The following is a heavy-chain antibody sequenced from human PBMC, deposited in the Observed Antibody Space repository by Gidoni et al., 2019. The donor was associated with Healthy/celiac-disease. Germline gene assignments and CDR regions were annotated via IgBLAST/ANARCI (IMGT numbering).Heavy chain of an antibody. CDR1: GYTFTSYY. J-gene: IGHJ6*02. V-gene: IGHV1-46*03. D-gene: IGHD2-2*01. CDR3: ARGVVTAALPTVGEPYGMDV. CDR2: INPSGGST. Sequence: QVQLVQSGAEVKKPGASVKVSCKASGYTFTSYYMHWVRQAPGQGLEWMGIINPSGGSTSYAQKFQGRVTMTRDTSTSTVYMELSSLRSEDTAVYYCARGVVTAALPTVGEPYGMDVWGQGTTVTVSS.